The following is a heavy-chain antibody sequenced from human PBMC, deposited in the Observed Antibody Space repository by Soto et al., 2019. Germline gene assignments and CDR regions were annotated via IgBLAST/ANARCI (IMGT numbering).Heavy chain of an antibody. J-gene: IGHJ4*02. V-gene: IGHV4-34*01. D-gene: IGHD3-3*01. Sequence: PLETLSLTCAVYGGSFSGYYWSWIRQPPGKGLEWIGEINHSGSTNYNPSLKSRVTISVDTSKNQFSLMLSSVTAAATAVYYCARRLGQLREMTTYDYWGQGTLVTVSS. CDR1: GGSFSGYY. CDR3: ARRLGQLREMTTYDY. CDR2: INHSGST.